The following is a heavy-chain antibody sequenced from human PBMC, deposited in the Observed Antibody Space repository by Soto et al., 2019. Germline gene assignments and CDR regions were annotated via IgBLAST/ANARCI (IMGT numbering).Heavy chain of an antibody. Sequence: GASVKVSCKVSGGTFSNYAISWVRHAPGQGLEWMGGIVLMFGTSDYAQKFQGRVTITADESTSTAYMELSSLRSEDTAVYYCAKLGDRSWFDPWGQGTLVTVSS. CDR3: AKLGDRSWFDP. D-gene: IGHD2-15*01. CDR2: IVLMFGTS. CDR1: GGTFSNYA. V-gene: IGHV1-69*13. J-gene: IGHJ5*02.